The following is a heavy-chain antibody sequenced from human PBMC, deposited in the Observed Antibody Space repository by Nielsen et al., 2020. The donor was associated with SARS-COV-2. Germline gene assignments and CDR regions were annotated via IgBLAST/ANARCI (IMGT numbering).Heavy chain of an antibody. Sequence: SETLSLTCTVSGGSISSSSYYWSWIRQPPGKGLEWLGYIYYTGNTNYNPSLKSRVTISVDTSKIQFSLRLSSVTGADTAVYYCARGGGYSGYDSFFDYWGQGTLVTVSS. CDR2: IYYTGNT. V-gene: IGHV4-61*01. D-gene: IGHD5-12*01. CDR3: ARGGGYSGYDSFFDY. J-gene: IGHJ4*02. CDR1: GGSISSSSYY.